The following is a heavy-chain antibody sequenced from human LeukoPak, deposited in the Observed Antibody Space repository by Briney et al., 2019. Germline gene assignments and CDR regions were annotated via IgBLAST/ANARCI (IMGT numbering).Heavy chain of an antibody. D-gene: IGHD3-22*01. CDR2: IYSGEST. CDR1: GFTVTFNH. Sequence: GSLRLSCTASGFTVTFNHMNWVRQAPGKGLEWVSAIYSGESTYYADSVKDRFTISRDISKNMLYLQMDNLRAEDTAIYYCARDRHYYDTSGYRTYFFDYWGQGTLVTVSS. V-gene: IGHV3-66*01. J-gene: IGHJ4*02. CDR3: ARDRHYYDTSGYRTYFFDY.